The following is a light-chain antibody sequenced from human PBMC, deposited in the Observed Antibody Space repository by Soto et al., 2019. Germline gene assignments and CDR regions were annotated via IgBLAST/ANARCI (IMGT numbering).Light chain of an antibody. Sequence: DIVMTQSPDSLAVSLGERATFNCKSSQSVFSSSNYRNYLAWYQQKPRQSPKLLIYWASTRESGVPDRFSGSGSGTDFTLTSSNLQAEDVAVYYCQQYYSSPPTFGQGTKVEIK. V-gene: IGKV4-1*01. CDR2: WAS. J-gene: IGKJ1*01. CDR1: QSVFSSSNYRNY. CDR3: QQYYSSPPT.